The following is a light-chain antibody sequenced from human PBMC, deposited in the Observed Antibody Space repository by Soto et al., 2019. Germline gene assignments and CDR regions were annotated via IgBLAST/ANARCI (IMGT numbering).Light chain of an antibody. CDR1: QSIFYCSNRKDY. CDR3: QQYSTSPQT. J-gene: IGKJ1*01. CDR2: WAS. V-gene: IGKV4-1*01. Sequence: DIVMTQSPDSLAVSLGERATIKCRSSQSIFYCSNRKDYLAWYQQKPGQPPRVLIYWASTREAGVPDRFTGRGSGSDFTLTISNLQAGDVAVYYCQQYSTSPQTVGQGTKVDIK.